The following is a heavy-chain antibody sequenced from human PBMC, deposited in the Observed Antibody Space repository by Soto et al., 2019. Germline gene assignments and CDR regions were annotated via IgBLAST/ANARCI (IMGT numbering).Heavy chain of an antibody. D-gene: IGHD3-3*01. Sequence: EVQLLESGGGLVQPGGPLRLSCAASGFTFSSYAMSWVRQAPGKGLEWVSAISGSGGSTYYADSVKGRFTISRDNSKNTLYLQMNSLRAEDTAVYYCAKAVRFLEWLESWGQGTLVTVSS. CDR3: AKAVRFLEWLES. CDR1: GFTFSSYA. CDR2: ISGSGGST. V-gene: IGHV3-23*01. J-gene: IGHJ4*02.